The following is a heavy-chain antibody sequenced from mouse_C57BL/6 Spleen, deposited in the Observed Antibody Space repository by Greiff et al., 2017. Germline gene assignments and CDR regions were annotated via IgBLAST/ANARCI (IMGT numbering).Heavy chain of an antibody. Sequence: QVQLQQPGAELVKPGASVKLSCKASGYTFTSYWMQWVKQRPGQGLEWIGEIDPSDSYTNYNQKFKGKATLTVDTSSSTAYMQLSSLTSEDSAVYYCARRPTGTDAMDYWGQGTSVTVSS. D-gene: IGHD4-1*02. CDR2: IDPSDSYT. CDR1: GYTFTSYW. J-gene: IGHJ4*01. V-gene: IGHV1-50*01. CDR3: ARRPTGTDAMDY.